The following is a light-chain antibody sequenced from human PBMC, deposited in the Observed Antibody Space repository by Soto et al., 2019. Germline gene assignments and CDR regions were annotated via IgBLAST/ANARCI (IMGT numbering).Light chain of an antibody. J-gene: IGLJ2*01. V-gene: IGLV2-23*02. Sequence: QSVLTQPASVSGSPGQSITISCTGTSSDVGSYNLVSWYQQHPGKAPKLMIYEVIKRPSGVSDRFSGSKSGNTASLTISGLQAEDEADYYCCSYADGRSVVFGGGTQLTVL. CDR3: CSYADGRSVV. CDR1: SSDVGSYNL. CDR2: EVI.